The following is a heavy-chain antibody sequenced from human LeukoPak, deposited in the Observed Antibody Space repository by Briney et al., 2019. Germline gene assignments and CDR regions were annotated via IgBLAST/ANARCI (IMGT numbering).Heavy chain of an antibody. J-gene: IGHJ1*01. D-gene: IGHD2-21*02. V-gene: IGHV4-59*01. Sequence: SETLSLTCTVSGGSISSYYWSWIRQPPGKGLGWIGYIYYSGSTNYNPSLKSRVTISVDTSKNQFSLKLSSVTAADTAVYYCARAVVVTAITYFQHWGQGTLVTVSS. CDR3: ARAVVVTAITYFQH. CDR1: GGSISSYY. CDR2: IYYSGST.